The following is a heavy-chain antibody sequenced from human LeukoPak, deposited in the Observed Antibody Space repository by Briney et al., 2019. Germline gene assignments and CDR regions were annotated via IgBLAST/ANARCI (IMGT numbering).Heavy chain of an antibody. J-gene: IGHJ6*04. CDR3: AKSRLVAVVAAYMDV. CDR2: ISYDASNK. V-gene: IGHV3-30*18. Sequence: GGSLRLSCAASGFTFSSYAMHWVRQAPGKGLEWVTIISYDASNKYYADSVKGRFTISRVNSKNTLYLQLDSLRPEDTAVYYCAKSRLVAVVAAYMDVWGKGTTVTVSS. D-gene: IGHD2-15*01. CDR1: GFTFSSYA.